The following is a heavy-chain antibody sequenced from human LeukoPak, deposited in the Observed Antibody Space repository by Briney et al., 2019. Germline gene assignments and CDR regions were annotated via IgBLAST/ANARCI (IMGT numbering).Heavy chain of an antibody. Sequence: ASVKVSCKASGYTFTSYGISWVRQAPGQGLEWMGWISAYNGNTNYAQELQGRVTMTTDTSTSTAYMELRSLRSDDTAVYYCASVVQRQLLDAFDIWGQGTMVTVSS. V-gene: IGHV1-18*01. CDR2: ISAYNGNT. CDR1: GYTFTSYG. J-gene: IGHJ3*02. CDR3: ASVVQRQLLDAFDI.